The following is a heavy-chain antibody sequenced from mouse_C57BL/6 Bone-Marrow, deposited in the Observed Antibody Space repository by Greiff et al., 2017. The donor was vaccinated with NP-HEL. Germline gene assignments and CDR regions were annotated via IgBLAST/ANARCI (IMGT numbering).Heavy chain of an antibody. D-gene: IGHD2-2*01. J-gene: IGHJ3*01. CDR1: GYTFTDYY. V-gene: IGHV1-26*01. CDR2: INPNNGGT. CDR3: ARERGGYNGFAY. Sequence: VQLQQSGPELVKPGASVKISCKASGYTFTDYYMNWVKQSHGKSLEWIGDINPNNGGTSYNQKFKGKATLTVDKSSSTAYMELRSLTSEDSAVYYCARERGGYNGFAYWGQGTLVTVSA.